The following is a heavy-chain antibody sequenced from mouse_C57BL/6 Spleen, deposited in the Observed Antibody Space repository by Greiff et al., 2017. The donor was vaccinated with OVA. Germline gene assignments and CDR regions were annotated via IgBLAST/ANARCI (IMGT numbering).Heavy chain of an antibody. D-gene: IGHD3-1*01. V-gene: IGHV1-72*01. CDR2: IDPNSGGT. CDR1: GYTFTSYW. Sequence: VQLVESGAELVKPGASVKLSCKASGYTFTSYWMHWVKQRPGRGLEWIGRIDPNSGGTKYNEKFKSKATLTVDKPSSTAYMQLSSLTSEDSAVYYCAREGAQLGLRAMDYWGQGTSVTVSS. CDR3: AREGAQLGLRAMDY. J-gene: IGHJ4*01.